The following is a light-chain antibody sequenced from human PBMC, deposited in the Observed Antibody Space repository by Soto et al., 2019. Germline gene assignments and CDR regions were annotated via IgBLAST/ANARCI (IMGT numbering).Light chain of an antibody. CDR1: SSDVGGYNS. CDR2: DVS. V-gene: IGLV2-11*01. Sequence: QSALTQPRSVSGSPGQSVTTSCTGTSSDVGGYNSVSWYQQHPGRAPKLMIDDVSQRPSGVPDRFSGSKSDNTASLTISGLQAEDEADYYCCSYGGNYTWVFGGGTKLTVL. J-gene: IGLJ3*02. CDR3: CSYGGNYTWV.